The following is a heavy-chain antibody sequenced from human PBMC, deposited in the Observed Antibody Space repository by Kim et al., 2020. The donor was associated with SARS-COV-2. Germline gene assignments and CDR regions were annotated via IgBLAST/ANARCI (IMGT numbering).Heavy chain of an antibody. D-gene: IGHD3-10*01. Sequence: NPTYAQGLTGRFVFSLATSVSTAYLQISSLKAEDTAVYYCARETPRGFDPWGQGTLVTVSS. CDR3: ARETPRGFDP. J-gene: IGHJ5*02. CDR2: NP. V-gene: IGHV7-4-1*02.